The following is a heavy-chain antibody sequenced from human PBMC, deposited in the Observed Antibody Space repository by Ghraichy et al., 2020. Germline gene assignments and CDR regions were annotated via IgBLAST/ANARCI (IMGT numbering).Heavy chain of an antibody. CDR1: GGTFSSYA. D-gene: IGHD4-11*01. Sequence: SVKVSCKASGGTFSSYAISWVRQAPGQGLEWMGRIIPILGIANYAQKFQGRVTITADKSTSTAYMELSSLRSEDTAVYYCASQYDYSYPGYYYGMDVWGQGTTVTVSS. V-gene: IGHV1-69*04. CDR3: ASQYDYSYPGYYYGMDV. CDR2: IIPILGIA. J-gene: IGHJ6*02.